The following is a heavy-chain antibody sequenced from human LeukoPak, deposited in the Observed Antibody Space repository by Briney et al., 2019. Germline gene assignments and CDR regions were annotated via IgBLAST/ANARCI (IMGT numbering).Heavy chain of an antibody. V-gene: IGHV4-34*01. J-gene: IGHJ4*02. Sequence: PSETLSLTCAVYGGSFSGYYWSWIRQPPGKGLEWIGEINHSGSTNYNPSLKSRVTISVDTSKNQFSLKLSSVTAADTAVYYCARSYKGYCSSTSCYTSLPFDYWGQGTLVIVSS. CDR2: INHSGST. CDR3: ARSYKGYCSSTSCYTSLPFDY. CDR1: GGSFSGYY. D-gene: IGHD2-2*02.